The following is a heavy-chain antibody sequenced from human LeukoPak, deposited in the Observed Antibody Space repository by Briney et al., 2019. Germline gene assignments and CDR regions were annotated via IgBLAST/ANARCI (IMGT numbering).Heavy chain of an antibody. D-gene: IGHD3-22*01. J-gene: IGHJ5*02. V-gene: IGHV1-2*02. CDR1: GYTFTSYY. CDR2: INPNSGGT. Sequence: GASVKVSCKASGYTFTSYYMHWVRQAPGQGLEWMGWINPNSGGTNYAQKFQGRVTITRDTSSSTAYMELSRLRSDDTAVYYCARDHITMIVVVGFDPWGQGSLVTVSS. CDR3: ARDHITMIVVVGFDP.